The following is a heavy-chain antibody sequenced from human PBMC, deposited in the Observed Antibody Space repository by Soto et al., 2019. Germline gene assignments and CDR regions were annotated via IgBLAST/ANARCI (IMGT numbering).Heavy chain of an antibody. J-gene: IGHJ4*02. D-gene: IGHD1-26*01. CDR2: INPSGGST. CDR1: GYTFTSYY. CDR3: ARWEGIISGENEFDY. V-gene: IGHV1-46*03. Sequence: GASVKVSCKASGYTFTSYYMHWVRQAPGQGLEWMGIINPSGGSTSYAQKFQGRVTMTRDTSTSTVYMELSSLRSEDTAVYYCARWEGIISGENEFDYWGQGTLVTVSS.